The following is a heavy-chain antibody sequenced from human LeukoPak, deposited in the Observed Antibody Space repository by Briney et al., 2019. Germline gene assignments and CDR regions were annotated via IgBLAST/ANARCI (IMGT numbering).Heavy chain of an antibody. CDR3: AKDRRIAAAWEDY. V-gene: IGHV3-23*01. D-gene: IGHD6-13*01. J-gene: IGHJ4*02. CDR2: ISGSGGRT. CDR1: GFTFSSYA. Sequence: GGSRSLSCAPSGFTFSSYAMSWVRQAPGKGLEWVSAISGSGGRTYYAESVKGRFTISRDNSKNTLYLQMNSLRAEDTAVYYCAKDRRIAAAWEDYWGQGTLVTVSS.